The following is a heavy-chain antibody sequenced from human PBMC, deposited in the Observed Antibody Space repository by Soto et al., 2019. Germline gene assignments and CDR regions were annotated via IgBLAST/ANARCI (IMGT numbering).Heavy chain of an antibody. V-gene: IGHV4-31*03. CDR2: IYYSGST. J-gene: IGHJ4*02. D-gene: IGHD2-21*02. CDR1: GGSISSGGYY. CDR3: ARGGKTPFCGGDFYSPFDY. Sequence: QVQLQESGPGLVKPSQTLSLTGTVSGGSISSGGYYWSWIRQHPGKGLEWIGYIYYSGSTYYNPSLKSRVTISVDTSKNQFSLKLSSVTAADTAVYYCARGGKTPFCGGDFYSPFDYWGQGTLVTVSS.